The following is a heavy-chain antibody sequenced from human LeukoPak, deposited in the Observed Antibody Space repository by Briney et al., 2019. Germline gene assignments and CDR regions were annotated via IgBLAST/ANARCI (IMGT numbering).Heavy chain of an antibody. V-gene: IGHV3-9*01. CDR3: AKDGHGVWRQVWFGELLPHFDY. Sequence: PGRSLRLSCAASGFTFDDYAMHWVRQAPGKGLEWVSGISWNSGSIGYADSVKGRFTISRDNAKNSLYLQMNSLRAEDTALYYCAKDGHGVWRQVWFGELLPHFDYWGQGTLVTVSS. CDR2: ISWNSGSI. CDR1: GFTFDDYA. D-gene: IGHD3-10*01. J-gene: IGHJ4*02.